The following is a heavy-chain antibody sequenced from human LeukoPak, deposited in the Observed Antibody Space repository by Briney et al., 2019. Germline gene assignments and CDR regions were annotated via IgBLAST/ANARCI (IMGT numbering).Heavy chain of an antibody. D-gene: IGHD2-21*01. J-gene: IGHJ4*02. V-gene: IGHV4-61*02. CDR1: GGSISSGSYY. CDR2: IYTSGST. CDR3: ARHRKVLWSKPSYFDY. Sequence: SETLSLTCTVSGGSISSGSYYWSWIRQPAGKGLEWIGRIYTSGSTNYNPSLKSRVTISVDTSKNQFSLKLSSVTAADTAVYYCARHRKVLWSKPSYFDYWGQGTLVTVSS.